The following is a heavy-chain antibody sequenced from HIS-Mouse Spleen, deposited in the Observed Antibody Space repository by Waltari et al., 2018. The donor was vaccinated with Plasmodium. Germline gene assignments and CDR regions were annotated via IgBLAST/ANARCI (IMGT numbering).Heavy chain of an antibody. V-gene: IGHV1-2*02. Sequence: QVQLVQSGAEVKKPGASVKVSCKASGYTFTGYYMHWVRQAPGQGLEWMGGINPKSGGTNYAQKVQGRVTMTRDTSISTAYMELSRLRSDDTAVYYCARDLAAAGHFDYWGQGTLVTVSS. J-gene: IGHJ4*02. CDR2: INPKSGGT. CDR3: ARDLAAAGHFDY. D-gene: IGHD6-13*01. CDR1: GYTFTGYY.